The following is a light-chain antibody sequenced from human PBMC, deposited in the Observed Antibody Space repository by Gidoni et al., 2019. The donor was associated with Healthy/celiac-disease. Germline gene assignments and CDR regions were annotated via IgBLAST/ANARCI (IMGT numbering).Light chain of an antibody. J-gene: IGKJ1*01. CDR3: QQYNSYAAT. V-gene: IGKV1-5*01. CDR2: AAS. Sequence: DIQMPPSPSPLSASVGDRVTITCRASQSISSWLSWYQQKPGKAPKLLIYAASSLESGVPSRFSGSGSGTEFTLTISSLQPDDFATYYCQQYNSYAATFGKGTKVEIK. CDR1: QSISSW.